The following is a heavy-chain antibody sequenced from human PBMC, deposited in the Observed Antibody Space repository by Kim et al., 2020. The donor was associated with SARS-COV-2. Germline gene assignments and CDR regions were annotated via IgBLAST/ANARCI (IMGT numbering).Heavy chain of an antibody. Sequence: YAATVKGRFTVSRDNSKNSLYLEMNRLTIEDTAVYYCTDLLQVVGFSNWGQGTLVTVAS. J-gene: IGHJ1*01. CDR3: TDLLQVVGFSN. D-gene: IGHD2-15*01. V-gene: IGHV3-30*01.